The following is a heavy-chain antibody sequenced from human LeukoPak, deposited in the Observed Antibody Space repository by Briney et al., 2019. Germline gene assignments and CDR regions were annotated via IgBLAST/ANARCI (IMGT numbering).Heavy chain of an antibody. CDR3: VRQIGATETDY. CDR2: IYYAGSA. J-gene: IGHJ4*02. V-gene: IGHV4-39*01. Sequence: SETLSLTCVVSGASISSTGHYWGWIRQSPGQGLEWIGSIYYAGSAYYNPSLKSRVSISVDPSKNHFSLKLKSVTAADTALYYCVRQIGATETDYWGQGTLVTVSS. CDR1: GASISSTGHY. D-gene: IGHD1-26*01.